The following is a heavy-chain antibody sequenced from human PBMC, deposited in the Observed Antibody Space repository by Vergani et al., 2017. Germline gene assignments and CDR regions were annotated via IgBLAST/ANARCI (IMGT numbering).Heavy chain of an antibody. D-gene: IGHD6-19*01. CDR2: IRYDGSNK. V-gene: IGHV3-30*02. CDR3: AKDLSAVARPYYYYYGMDV. Sequence: VQLVESGGGFVRPGESLRLSCAASGFTFSSYGMHWVRQAPGKGLEWVAFIRYDGSNKYYADSVKGRFTISRDNSKNTLYLQMNSLRAEDTAVYYCAKDLSAVARPYYYYYGMDVWGQGTTVTVSS. J-gene: IGHJ6*02. CDR1: GFTFSSYG.